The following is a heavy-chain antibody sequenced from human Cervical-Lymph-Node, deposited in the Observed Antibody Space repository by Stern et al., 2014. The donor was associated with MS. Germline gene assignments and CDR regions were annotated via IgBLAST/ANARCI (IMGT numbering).Heavy chain of an antibody. CDR1: GFSFWSYN. CDR3: ARMGRGNQMGGFDP. D-gene: IGHD4-23*01. CDR2: ISSSSYYI. V-gene: IGHV3-21*01. Sequence: VQLVESGGGLVKPGGPLRLSCAASGFSFWSYNMNWVRQAPGKGLEWVASISSSSYYINYADSLKGRFTISRDNSRNSLYLQVNSVRAEDMAIYYCARMGRGNQMGGFDPWGQGILVTVSS. J-gene: IGHJ5*02.